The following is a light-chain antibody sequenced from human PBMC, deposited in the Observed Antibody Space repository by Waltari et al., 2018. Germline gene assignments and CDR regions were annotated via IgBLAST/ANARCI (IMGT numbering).Light chain of an antibody. V-gene: IGLV2-11*01. CDR2: DVS. CDR3: SSYAGSNTYVL. Sequence: QAALTQPPSVSGSPGQSVTISCSGTSSDIGGYNYVSWYQQHPGKAPKFMIFDVSKRPSGVSDRFSGSKSGNTASLTISGLQAEDEADYYCSSYAGSNTYVLFGGGTRLTVL. CDR1: SSDIGGYNY. J-gene: IGLJ2*01.